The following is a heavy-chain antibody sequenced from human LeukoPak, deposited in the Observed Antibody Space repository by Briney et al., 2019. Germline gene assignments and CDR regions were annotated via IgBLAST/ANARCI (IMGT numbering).Heavy chain of an antibody. J-gene: IGHJ3*02. V-gene: IGHV1-69*05. CDR3: ARGGLNYGGTRGGAFDI. CDR1: GGTFSSYA. Sequence: SVKVSCKASGGTFSSYAISWVRQAPGQGLEWMGGNIPIFGTANYAQKFQGRVTITTDESTSTAYMELSSLRSEDTAVYYCARGGLNYGGTRGGAFDIWGQGTMVTVSS. D-gene: IGHD4-23*01. CDR2: NIPIFGTA.